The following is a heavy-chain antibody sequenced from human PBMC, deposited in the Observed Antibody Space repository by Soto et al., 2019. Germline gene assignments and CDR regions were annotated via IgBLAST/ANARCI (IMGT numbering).Heavy chain of an antibody. V-gene: IGHV1-2*02. J-gene: IGHJ6*02. CDR2: INPNSGGT. CDR1: GYTFTGYY. D-gene: IGHD5-12*01. CDR3: AREGYPSSDYYGMDV. Sequence: VASVKVSCKASGYTFTGYYMHWVRQAPGQGLEWMGWINPNSGGTNYAQKFQGRVTMTRDTSISTAYMELSRLRSDDTAVYYCAREGYPSSDYYGMDVWGQGTTVTVSS.